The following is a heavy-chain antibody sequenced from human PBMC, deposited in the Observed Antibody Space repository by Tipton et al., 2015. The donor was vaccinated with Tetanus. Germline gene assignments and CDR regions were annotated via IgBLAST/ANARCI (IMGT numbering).Heavy chain of an antibody. Sequence: TLSLTCTVSGGSISSYYWSWIRQPPGKGLEWIGYIYYSGSTNYNPSLKSRVTISVDTSKNQFSLKLSSVTAADTAVYYCASSSVAGVFVYWGQGTRVTVSS. CDR2: IYYSGST. CDR3: ASSSVAGVFVY. V-gene: IGHV4-59*01. J-gene: IGHJ4*02. CDR1: GGSISSYY. D-gene: IGHD6-19*01.